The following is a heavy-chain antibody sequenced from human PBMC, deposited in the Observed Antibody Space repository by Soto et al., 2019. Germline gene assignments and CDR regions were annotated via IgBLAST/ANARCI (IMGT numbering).Heavy chain of an antibody. CDR1: GGTFSTYA. Sequence: QVQLEQSGGEVKQPGSSVRVSCKTSGGTFSTYAINWVRQAPGQGLEWMGAIIPLFGTADYSQKFQGRVTSTADEYTSTAYMELSSLRFDDTAVYFCARPKGTYSSGYYYFDFWGQGTLVTVSS. J-gene: IGHJ4*02. V-gene: IGHV1-69*01. CDR2: IIPLFGTA. D-gene: IGHD6-19*01. CDR3: ARPKGTYSSGYYYFDF.